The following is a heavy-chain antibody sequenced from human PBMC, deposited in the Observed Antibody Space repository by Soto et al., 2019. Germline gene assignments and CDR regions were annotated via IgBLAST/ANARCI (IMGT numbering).Heavy chain of an antibody. CDR3: ARDSTAFVFGY. J-gene: IGHJ4*02. V-gene: IGHV4-61*03. CDR1: GDSVRSGSFY. D-gene: IGHD2-2*01. CDR2: IYYTGRT. Sequence: SETLSLTCTVSGDSVRSGSFYWSWIRQPPGKGLEWIGYIYYTGRTSYNPSLKSRVTISIDPSKNHFALNLTSVTAADTAIYYCARDSTAFVFGYWGQGALVTVSS.